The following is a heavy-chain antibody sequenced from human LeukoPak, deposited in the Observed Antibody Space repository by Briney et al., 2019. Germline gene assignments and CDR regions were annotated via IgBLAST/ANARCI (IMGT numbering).Heavy chain of an antibody. D-gene: IGHD6-6*01. V-gene: IGHV3-21*01. CDR3: ASVGSSGLFGP. CDR2: ISSSSSYI. Sequence: GGSLRLSCAASGFTFSSYSMNWFGQPQGKGLEGVSSISSSSSYIYYADSVKGRFTISRDNAKNSLYLQMNSLRAEDTAVYYCASVGSSGLFGPWGQGTLVTVSS. CDR1: GFTFSSYS. J-gene: IGHJ5*02.